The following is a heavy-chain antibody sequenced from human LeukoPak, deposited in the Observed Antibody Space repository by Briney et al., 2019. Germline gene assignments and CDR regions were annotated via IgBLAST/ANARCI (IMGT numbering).Heavy chain of an antibody. CDR1: GGSISSGDYY. J-gene: IGHJ4*02. CDR3: ARCYSSSWLYFDY. Sequence: SQTLSLTCTVSGGSISSGDYYWSWIRQPPGKGLEWIGYIYYSGSTYYNPSLKSRVTISVDTSKNQFSLKLSSVTAADTAVYYCARCYSSSWLYFDYWGQGTLVTVSS. V-gene: IGHV4-30-4*01. D-gene: IGHD6-13*01. CDR2: IYYSGST.